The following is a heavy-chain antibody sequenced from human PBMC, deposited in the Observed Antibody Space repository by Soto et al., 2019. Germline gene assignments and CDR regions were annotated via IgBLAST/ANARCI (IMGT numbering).Heavy chain of an antibody. V-gene: IGHV3-33*01. Sequence: QVQLVESGGGVVQPGRSLRLSCAASGFTFSSYGMHWVRQAPGKGLEWVAVIWYDGSNKYYADSVKGRFTISRDNSKNTLYLQMNSLRAEDTAVYYFAREGYCGGDCYSFDYWGQGTLVTVSS. CDR1: GFTFSSYG. J-gene: IGHJ4*02. CDR2: IWYDGSNK. D-gene: IGHD2-21*02. CDR3: AREGYCGGDCYSFDY.